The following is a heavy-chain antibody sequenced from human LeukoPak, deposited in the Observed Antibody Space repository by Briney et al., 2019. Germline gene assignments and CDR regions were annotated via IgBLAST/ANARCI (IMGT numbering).Heavy chain of an antibody. J-gene: IGHJ4*02. CDR1: GYTLTELS. V-gene: IGHV1-24*01. Sequence: ASVKVSCKVSGYTLTELSMHWVRQAPGKGLEWMGGFDPEDGEAIYAQKFQGRVTMTEDTSTDTAYMELNSLRAEDTAVYYCAKDPGELPKDYFDYWGQGTLVTVSS. CDR3: AKDPGELPKDYFDY. CDR2: FDPEDGEA. D-gene: IGHD7-27*01.